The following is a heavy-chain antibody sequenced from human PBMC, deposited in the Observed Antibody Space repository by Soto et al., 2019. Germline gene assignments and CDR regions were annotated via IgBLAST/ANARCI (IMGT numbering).Heavy chain of an antibody. V-gene: IGHV1-2*04. CDR1: GDSFNDYY. CDR3: ARESGGATATLDYYYFYMDV. D-gene: IGHD5-12*01. Sequence: VQLVQSGAEVKKPGASVKVSCKSSGDSFNDYYLHWVPQAPGQGLEWMGWINPNSGVTKYAQKFQGWVTMTRDTSIRTVYMELSRLRSDDTAVYYCARESGGATATLDYYYFYMDVWGKGTTVTVSS. J-gene: IGHJ6*03. CDR2: INPNSGVT.